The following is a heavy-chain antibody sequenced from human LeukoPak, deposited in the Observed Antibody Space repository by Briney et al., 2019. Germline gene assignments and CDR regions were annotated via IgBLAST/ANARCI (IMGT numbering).Heavy chain of an antibody. CDR1: GYSISSGYY. CDR2: SDHSGRT. V-gene: IGHV4-38-2*02. D-gene: IGHD6-6*01. Sequence: AGTLSLTCTVSGYSISSGYYWGLIRQPPGKGLEWIGSSDHSGRTYYDPSLKSRVTISGDTSKNQFSLKLSTVTAADTAVYYCATDHDSSSPLFAFAIWGQGTMVTVSS. J-gene: IGHJ3*02. CDR3: ATDHDSSSPLFAFAI.